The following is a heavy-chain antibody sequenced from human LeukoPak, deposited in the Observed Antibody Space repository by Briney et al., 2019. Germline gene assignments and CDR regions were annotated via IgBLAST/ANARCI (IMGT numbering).Heavy chain of an antibody. J-gene: IGHJ4*02. CDR3: ASTRGGYSTPDY. CDR1: GYTFTSYG. D-gene: IGHD2-15*01. CDR2: IIPIFGTA. Sequence: TSVKVSCKASGYTFTSYGISWVRQAPGQGLEWMGGIIPIFGTANYAQKFQGRVTITADESTSTAYMELSSLRSEDTAVYYCASTRGGYSTPDYWGQGTLVTISS. V-gene: IGHV1-69*13.